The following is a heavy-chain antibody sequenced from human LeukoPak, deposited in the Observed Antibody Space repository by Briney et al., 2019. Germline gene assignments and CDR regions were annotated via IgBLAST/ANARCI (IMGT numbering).Heavy chain of an antibody. Sequence: ETLSLTCTVSGGSISSSSYYWGWIRQPPGKGLEWIGSIYYSGSTYYNPSLKSRVTISVDTSKNQFSLKLSSVTAADTAVYYCARATGYSSGWDIDYWGQGTLVTVSS. CDR1: GGSISSSSYY. D-gene: IGHD6-19*01. J-gene: IGHJ4*02. CDR3: ARATGYSSGWDIDY. CDR2: IYYSGST. V-gene: IGHV4-39*07.